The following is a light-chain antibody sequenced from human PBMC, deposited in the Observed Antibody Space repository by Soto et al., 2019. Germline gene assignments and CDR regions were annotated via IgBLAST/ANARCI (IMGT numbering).Light chain of an antibody. J-gene: IGKJ2*01. CDR2: SAS. V-gene: IGKV1-17*01. CDR3: LQYKSSPPT. Sequence: DIQMTQSPSSLSASIGDRVTITCRASQGIRNDLGWFQQKPGKATKRLIYSASSLESGVPSRLSGSGSGTKFTLTISSLQPEDSATYYCLQYKSSPPTFGQGTKLEIK. CDR1: QGIRND.